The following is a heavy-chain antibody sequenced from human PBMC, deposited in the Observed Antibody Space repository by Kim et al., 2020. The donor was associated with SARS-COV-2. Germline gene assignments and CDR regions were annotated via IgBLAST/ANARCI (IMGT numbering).Heavy chain of an antibody. CDR2: INPNSGGT. J-gene: IGHJ4*02. D-gene: IGHD6-13*01. CDR3: ARGHSSSWPPLFHFDY. V-gene: IGHV1-2*04. Sequence: ASVKVSCKASGYTFTGYYMHWVRQAPGQGLEWMGWINPNSGGTNYAQKFQGWVTMTRDTSISTAYMELSRLRSDDTAVYYCARGHSSSWPPLFHFDYWGQGTLVTVSS. CDR1: GYTFTGYY.